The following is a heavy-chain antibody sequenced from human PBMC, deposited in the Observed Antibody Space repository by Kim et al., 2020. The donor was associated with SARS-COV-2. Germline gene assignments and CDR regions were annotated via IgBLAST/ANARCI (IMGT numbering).Heavy chain of an antibody. CDR1: GFTFNNHD. J-gene: IGHJ4*02. D-gene: IGHD5-12*01. CDR3: AGRMTVEATYFDY. Sequence: GGSLRLSCAASGFTFNNHDMSWVRQTPGKGLEWVSAISSSGGRTYYADSVRGRFTVSRDNSKNTLYLQMNNLKVEDTAVYYCAGRMTVEATYFDYWGQGTLVTISS. CDR2: ISSSGGRT. V-gene: IGHV3-23*01.